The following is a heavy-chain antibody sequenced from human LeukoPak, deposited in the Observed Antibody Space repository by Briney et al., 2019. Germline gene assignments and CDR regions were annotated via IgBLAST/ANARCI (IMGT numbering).Heavy chain of an antibody. CDR2: IVVGGGNT. CDR3: ATHSSRWYDHDAFDI. Sequence: SVKVSCMASGFCFTGPVNQWVRQARAPRLEWIGWIVVGGGNTNYAQKFQERVTITRDRSTSTAYMELSSLGSEDTALYYCATHSSRWYDHDAFDIWGQGTMVTVSS. J-gene: IGHJ3*02. CDR1: GFCFTGPV. D-gene: IGHD6-19*01. V-gene: IGHV1-58*02.